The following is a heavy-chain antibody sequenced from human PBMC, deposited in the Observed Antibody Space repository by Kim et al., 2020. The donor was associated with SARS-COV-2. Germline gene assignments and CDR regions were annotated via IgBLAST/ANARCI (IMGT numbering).Heavy chain of an antibody. J-gene: IGHJ3*02. Sequence: GGSLRRSCAASGFTFSSYSMNWVRQAPGKGLEWVSYISSSSTIYYADSVKGRFTISRDNAKNSLYLQMNSLRAEDTAVYYCASYGADAFDIWGQGTMVTVSS. V-gene: IGHV3-48*04. CDR3: ASYGADAFDI. D-gene: IGHD4-17*01. CDR2: ISSSSTI. CDR1: GFTFSSYS.